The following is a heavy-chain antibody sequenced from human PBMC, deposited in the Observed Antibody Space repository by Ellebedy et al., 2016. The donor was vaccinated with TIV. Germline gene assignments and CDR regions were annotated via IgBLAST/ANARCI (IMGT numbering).Heavy chain of an antibody. Sequence: ASVKVSCKASGGTFSSYAISWVRQAPGQGLEWMGGIIPIFGTANYAQKFQGRVTITADESTSTAYMELSSLRSEDTAVYYCARDLNGNHGMDVWGQGTTVTVSS. CDR1: GGTFSSYA. D-gene: IGHD2-8*01. J-gene: IGHJ6*02. CDR3: ARDLNGNHGMDV. V-gene: IGHV1-69*13. CDR2: IIPIFGTA.